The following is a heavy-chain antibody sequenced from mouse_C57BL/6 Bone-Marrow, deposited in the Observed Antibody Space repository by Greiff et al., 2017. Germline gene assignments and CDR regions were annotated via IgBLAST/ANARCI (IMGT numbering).Heavy chain of an antibody. CDR1: GYTFTSYW. CDR2: IDPSDSYT. CDR3: ARGGGNYAMDY. J-gene: IGHJ4*01. V-gene: IGHV1-59*01. Sequence: QVQLQQPGAELVRPGTSVKLSCKASGYTFTSYWMHWVKQRPGQGLEWIGVIDPSDSYTNYNQKFKDKATLTVDKSSSTAYMQLSSLTSEDSAVYYCARGGGNYAMDYWGQGTSVTVSS.